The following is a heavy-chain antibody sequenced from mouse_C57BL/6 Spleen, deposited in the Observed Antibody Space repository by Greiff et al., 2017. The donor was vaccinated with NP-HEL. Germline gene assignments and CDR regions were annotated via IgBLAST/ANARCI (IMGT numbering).Heavy chain of an antibody. CDR3: ARGDGNSFAY. CDR1: GYTFTDYY. J-gene: IGHJ3*01. D-gene: IGHD2-1*01. CDR2: INPNNGGT. V-gene: IGHV1-26*01. Sequence: VQLQQSGPELVKPGASVKISCKASGYTFTDYYMNWVKQSHGKSLEWIGDINPNNGGTSYNQKFKGKATVTVDRSSSTAYMELRSLTSEDSAVYYCARGDGNSFAYWGQGTLVTVSA.